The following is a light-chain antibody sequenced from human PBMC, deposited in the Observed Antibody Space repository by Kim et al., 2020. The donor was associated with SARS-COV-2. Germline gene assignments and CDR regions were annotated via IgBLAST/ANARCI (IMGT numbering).Light chain of an antibody. CDR2: GPS. V-gene: IGKV3D-7*01. CDR3: QQDYNLL. Sequence: PGGRVTLSCRASQSVSSSYLPWYQQRPGQAPRLLINGPSARASSIPARFSGSGSGTDFTLTISSLQPEDFAVYYCQQDYNLLFGGGTKLEI. J-gene: IGKJ4*01. CDR1: QSVSSSY.